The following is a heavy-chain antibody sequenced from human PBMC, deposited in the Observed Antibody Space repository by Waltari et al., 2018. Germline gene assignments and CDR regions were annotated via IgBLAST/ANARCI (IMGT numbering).Heavy chain of an antibody. Sequence: EVQLLESGGGLVQPGGSLRLSCAASGFPFSSYAMSWVRQAPGKGLEWGSAIRGSGGSTYYADSVKGRFTISRDKSKNTLYLQMNSLRAEDTAVYYYYYGMDVWGQGTTVTVSS. CDR2: IRGSGGST. J-gene: IGHJ6*02. CDR1: GFPFSSYA. V-gene: IGHV3-23*01. CDR3: YYGMDV.